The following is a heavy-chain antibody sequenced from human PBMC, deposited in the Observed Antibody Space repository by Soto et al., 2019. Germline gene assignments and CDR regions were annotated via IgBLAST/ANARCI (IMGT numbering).Heavy chain of an antibody. CDR3: AARVRQPVGAATFDY. CDR1: GYTVTSYY. D-gene: IGHD1-26*01. V-gene: IGHV1-46*01. Sequence: GASVKVSCKASGYTVTSYYIHWVRQAPGQGFEWIGIINPGAGGRSYAQKFQGRVTLTRDTSTSTVYMELSSLRSEDTAVYHCAARVRQPVGAATFDYWGQGTLVTVSS. CDR2: INPGAGGR. J-gene: IGHJ4*02.